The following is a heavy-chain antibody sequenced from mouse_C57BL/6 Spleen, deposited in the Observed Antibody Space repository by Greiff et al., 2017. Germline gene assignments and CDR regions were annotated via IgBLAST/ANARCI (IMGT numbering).Heavy chain of an antibody. CDR3: ARRLYGSSGGY. CDR1: GYPFAGYW. D-gene: IGHD1-1*01. J-gene: IGHJ2*01. V-gene: IGHV1-9*01. Sequence: VQLQQSGAELMKPGASVKLSCKATGYPFAGYWIERVKQRPGHGLEWIGMILAGGGSTNYHAKFKGKATFTADTSCTTAYMKLSSLTTEDSAIYYCARRLYGSSGGYWGQGTTLTVSS. CDR2: ILAGGGST.